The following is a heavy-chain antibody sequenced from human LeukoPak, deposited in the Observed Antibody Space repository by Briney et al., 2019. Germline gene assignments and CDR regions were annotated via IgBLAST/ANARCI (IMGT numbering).Heavy chain of an antibody. D-gene: IGHD5-12*01. J-gene: IGHJ4*02. Sequence: SETLSLTCTVSGGSISSSSYYWGWIRQPPGKGLEWIGSIYYSGSTYYNPSLKSRVTISVDTSKNQFSLKLSSVTAADTAVYYCARAGDIVATILDYWGQGTLVTVSS. V-gene: IGHV4-39*07. CDR1: GGSISSSSYY. CDR3: ARAGDIVATILDY. CDR2: IYYSGST.